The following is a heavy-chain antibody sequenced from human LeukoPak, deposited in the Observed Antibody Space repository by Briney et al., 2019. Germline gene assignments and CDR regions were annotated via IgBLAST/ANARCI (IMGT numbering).Heavy chain of an antibody. J-gene: IGHJ6*02. CDR2: INSDGSST. CDR1: GFTFSSYA. V-gene: IGHV3-74*01. CDR3: ARGGYCSSTSCSHYYYYTLDV. Sequence: GSLRLSCAASGFTFSSYAMSWVRQAPGKGLVWVSRINSDGSSTSYADSVKGRFTISRDNAKNTLYLQMNSLRAEDTAVYYCARGGYCSSTSCSHYYYYTLDVWGQGTTVTVSS. D-gene: IGHD2-2*01.